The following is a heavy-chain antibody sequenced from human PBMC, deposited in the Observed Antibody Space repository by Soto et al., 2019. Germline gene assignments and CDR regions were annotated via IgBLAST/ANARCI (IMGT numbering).Heavy chain of an antibody. D-gene: IGHD3-22*01. J-gene: IGHJ2*01. Sequence: SETLSLTCRVSGGSMTSYYWNWLRQSPGKGLEWIGYIDDAGSTKFNPSLRSRVSMSILTSQGQVSLTLDSVTAADTAVYYCARAYFDFTRGYSPYWYSEVWGRGTLVTVSS. CDR3: ARAYFDFTRGYSPYWYSEV. CDR1: GGSMTSYY. CDR2: IDDAGST. V-gene: IGHV4-59*01.